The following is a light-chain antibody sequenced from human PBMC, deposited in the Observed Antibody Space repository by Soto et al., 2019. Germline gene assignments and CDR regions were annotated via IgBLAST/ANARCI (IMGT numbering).Light chain of an antibody. CDR1: QSVTSY. J-gene: IGKJ4*01. V-gene: IGKV3-20*01. CDR2: GAS. Sequence: IVLTQSPGTLSLSPGERATLSCRASQSVTSYLAWYQQKPGQAPRLLIYGASFRATDVPDRFTGGGSGTDFTLTISRLEPEDYAVYYCQQYGRAPLTFGGGTKVEIK. CDR3: QQYGRAPLT.